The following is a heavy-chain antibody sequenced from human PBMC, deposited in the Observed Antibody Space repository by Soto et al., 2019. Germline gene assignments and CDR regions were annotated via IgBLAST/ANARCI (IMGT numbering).Heavy chain of an antibody. CDR2: IYPGDSDT. D-gene: IGHD5-18*01. V-gene: IGHV5-51*01. CDR1: GYGFTRYW. Sequence: GGSLKISCQGSGYGFTRYWIGWVRQMPGKGLEWMGIIYPGDSDTRYSPSFQGQVTISAEKSISTAYLQWSSLKASDTAMYYCARACVDTAIVRCFDSWGQGTLVTVSS. J-gene: IGHJ4*02. CDR3: ARACVDTAIVRCFDS.